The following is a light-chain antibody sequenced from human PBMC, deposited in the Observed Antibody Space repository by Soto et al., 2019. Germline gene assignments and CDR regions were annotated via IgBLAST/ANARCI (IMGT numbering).Light chain of an antibody. CDR1: QSISSW. CDR3: QQYNSYRT. Sequence: DIQLNLSPAALSAYIGDRVTITCRASQSISSWLAWYQQKPGKAPKLLIFDASSLESGVPSRFSGSGSGTEFTLTISSLQPDDFATYYCQQYNSYRTFGQGIKVDIK. J-gene: IGKJ1*01. CDR2: DAS. V-gene: IGKV1-5*01.